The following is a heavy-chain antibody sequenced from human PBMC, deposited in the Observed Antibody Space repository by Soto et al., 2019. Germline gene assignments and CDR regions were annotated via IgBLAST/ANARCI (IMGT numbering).Heavy chain of an antibody. V-gene: IGHV4-31*03. CDR3: ARSKIPIFGVVIIDAFDI. CDR1: GGSISSGGYY. D-gene: IGHD3-3*01. CDR2: IYYSGST. J-gene: IGHJ3*02. Sequence: QVQLQESGPGLVKPSQTLSLTCTVSGGSISSGGYYWSWIRQHPGKGLEWIGYIYYSGSTYYNPPPESRVNIPVEKSKNQFSLKLSSVTAADTAVYYCARSKIPIFGVVIIDAFDIWGQGTMVTVSS.